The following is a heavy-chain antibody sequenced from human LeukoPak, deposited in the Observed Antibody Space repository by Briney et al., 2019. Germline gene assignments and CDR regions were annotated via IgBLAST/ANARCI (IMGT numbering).Heavy chain of an antibody. CDR2: IYSSVTT. V-gene: IGHV4-4*07. CDR3: ASGSSGYDP. D-gene: IGHD5-12*01. J-gene: IGHJ5*02. CDR1: GGSIINYY. Sequence: SETLSLTCTVSGGSIINYYWSWIRQPAGKGLEWIGRIYSSVTTIYNPSLQSRVTMSVDTSKNQFSLKLSSVTAADTAVYFCASGSSGYDPWGQGTLVTVSS.